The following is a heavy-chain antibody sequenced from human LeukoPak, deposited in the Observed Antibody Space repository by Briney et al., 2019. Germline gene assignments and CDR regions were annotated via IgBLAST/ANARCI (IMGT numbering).Heavy chain of an antibody. D-gene: IGHD3-22*01. V-gene: IGHV1-18*01. J-gene: IGHJ4*02. Sequence: GASVKVSCKASGYTFTSYGISWVRQAPGQGLEWMGWISAYNGNTNYAQKFQGRVTMTEDTSTDTAYMELSSLRSEDTAVYYCATLDYYDSSAYYSDYWGQGTLVTVSS. CDR3: ATLDYYDSSAYYSDY. CDR2: ISAYNGNT. CDR1: GYTFTSYG.